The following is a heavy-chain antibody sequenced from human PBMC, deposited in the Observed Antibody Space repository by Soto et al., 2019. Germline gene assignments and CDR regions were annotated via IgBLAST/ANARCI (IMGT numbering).Heavy chain of an antibody. CDR2: IYYSGST. Sequence: SETLSLTCTVPGGSVSSGSYYWSWIRQPPGKGLEWIGYIYYSGSTNYNPTLKSRVTISVDTSKNQFSLKLSSVTAADTAVYYCAREQVPYYYDSSGYLVDYWGQGTLVTVSS. CDR3: AREQVPYYYDSSGYLVDY. CDR1: GGSVSSGSYY. V-gene: IGHV4-61*01. D-gene: IGHD3-22*01. J-gene: IGHJ4*02.